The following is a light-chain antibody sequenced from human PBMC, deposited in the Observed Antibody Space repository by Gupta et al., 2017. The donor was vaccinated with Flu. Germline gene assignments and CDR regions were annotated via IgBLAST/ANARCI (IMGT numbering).Light chain of an antibody. CDR3: ESTFNAPLFT. Sequence: DRVTITCRASQSITFHLNWYQQKVGKVPKLLVSAASTLRSGVPSRFSGSGSGTSFSLTISGLQPEDFATYFCESTFNAPLFTFGWGPR. CDR2: AAS. J-gene: IGKJ4*01. CDR1: QSITFH. V-gene: IGKV1-39*01.